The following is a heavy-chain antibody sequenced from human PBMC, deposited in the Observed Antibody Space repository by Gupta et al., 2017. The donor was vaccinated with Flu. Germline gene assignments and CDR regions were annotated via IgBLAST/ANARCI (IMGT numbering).Heavy chain of an antibody. CDR3: AKDRVRRNSGHGMDV. CDR1: GFTFSAYG. CDR2: ISYDGSDN. Sequence: QVQLVESGGGVVQPGRSLRLSCAASGFTFSAYGMYWVRQAPGKGLQWVSIISYDGSDNKYADSVKGRFTISRDNSRNTLFLEMNGLRTEDTAVYYCAKDRVRRNSGHGMDVWGQGTTVTVSS. V-gene: IGHV3-30*18. J-gene: IGHJ6*02. D-gene: IGHD6-19*01.